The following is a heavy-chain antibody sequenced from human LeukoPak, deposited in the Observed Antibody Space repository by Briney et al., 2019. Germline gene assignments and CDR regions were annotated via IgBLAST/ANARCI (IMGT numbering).Heavy chain of an antibody. J-gene: IGHJ4*02. CDR3: ARYYYSGSYYGDY. CDR2: ISAYNGNT. CDR1: GYTFTCYG. D-gene: IGHD1-26*01. Sequence: ASVKVSCKASGYTFTCYGISWLRQAPGQGLEWMGWISAYNGNTNYAQKLQGRVTMTTDTSTSTAYMELRSLRSDDTAVYFCARYYYSGSYYGDYWGQGTLVTVSS. V-gene: IGHV1-18*01.